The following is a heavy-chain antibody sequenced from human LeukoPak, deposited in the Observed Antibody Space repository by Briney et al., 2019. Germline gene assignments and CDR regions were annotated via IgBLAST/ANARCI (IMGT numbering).Heavy chain of an antibody. Sequence: ASVKVSCKASGYTFTGYYMHWVRQAPGQGLEWMGWINPNSGGTNYAQKFQGRVAMTRDTSISTAYMELSRLRSDDTAVYYCARGRRIAALAHFEYWGQGTLVTVSS. CDR1: GYTFTGYY. CDR2: INPNSGGT. V-gene: IGHV1-2*02. J-gene: IGHJ4*02. CDR3: ARGRRIAALAHFEY. D-gene: IGHD6-6*01.